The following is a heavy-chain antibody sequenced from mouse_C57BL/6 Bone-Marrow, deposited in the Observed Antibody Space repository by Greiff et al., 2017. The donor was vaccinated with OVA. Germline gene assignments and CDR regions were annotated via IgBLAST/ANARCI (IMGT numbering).Heavy chain of an antibody. Sequence: QVQLKESGAELVRPGTSVKVSCKASGYAFTNYLIEWVKQRPGQGLEWIGVINPGSGGTNYNEKFKGKATLTADKSSSTAYMQLSSLTSEDSAVYFCAPLLRYWYFDVWGTGTTVTVSS. J-gene: IGHJ1*03. CDR1: GYAFTNYL. D-gene: IGHD1-1*01. CDR2: INPGSGGT. CDR3: APLLRYWYFDV. V-gene: IGHV1-54*01.